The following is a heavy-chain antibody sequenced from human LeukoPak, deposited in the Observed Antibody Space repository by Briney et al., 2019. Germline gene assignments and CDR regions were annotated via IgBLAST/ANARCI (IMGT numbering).Heavy chain of an antibody. CDR1: GGSISSYY. J-gene: IGHJ5*02. CDR3: ARTRAAGGSYYQAWFDP. Sequence: SETLSLTCTVSGGSISSYYWSWIRQPPGKGLEWIGYIYYSGSTNYNPSLKSRVTISVDTSKNQFSLKLSSVAAADTAVYYCARTRAAGGSYYQAWFDPWGQGTLVTVSP. V-gene: IGHV4-59*01. D-gene: IGHD1-26*01. CDR2: IYYSGST.